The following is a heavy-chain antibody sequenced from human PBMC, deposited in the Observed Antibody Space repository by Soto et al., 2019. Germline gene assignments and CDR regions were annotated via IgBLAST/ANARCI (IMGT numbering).Heavy chain of an antibody. Sequence: PGESLKISCKGSGYSFTSYWIGWVRQMPGKGLEWMGIIYPADSDTRYSPSFQGQVTISADKSISTAYLQWSSLKASDTAMYYCARGVVVPSSPDWNWFDPWGQGTLVTVSS. CDR2: IYPADSDT. D-gene: IGHD2-15*01. J-gene: IGHJ5*02. CDR1: GYSFTSYW. CDR3: ARGVVVPSSPDWNWFDP. V-gene: IGHV5-51*01.